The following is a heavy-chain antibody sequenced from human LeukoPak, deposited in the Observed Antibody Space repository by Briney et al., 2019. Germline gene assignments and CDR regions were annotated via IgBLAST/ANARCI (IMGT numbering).Heavy chain of an antibody. CDR2: FDPEDGET. J-gene: IGHJ5*01. CDR1: GYTLTELS. Sequence: ASVKVSCKVSGYTLTELSMHWVRQAPGKGLEWMGGFDPEDGETIYAQKFQGRVTMTRDTSTSTVYMDLSSLRSEDTAVYYCARDLGLRGVTNWFDSWGQGTLVTVSS. CDR3: ARDLGLRGVTNWFDS. D-gene: IGHD3-10*01. V-gene: IGHV1-24*01.